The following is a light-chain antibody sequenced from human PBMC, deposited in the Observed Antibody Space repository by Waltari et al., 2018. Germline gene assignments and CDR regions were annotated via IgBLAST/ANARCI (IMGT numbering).Light chain of an antibody. CDR1: QSVSGK. CDR3: QQYNNWPPWT. CDR2: GAF. Sequence: EIVMTQSPATLSVSPGDTATLSCRASQSVSGKLAWYQLKPGQAPRLLIYGAFTRATGIPARFSGSVSGTEFILTISSMQSEDFAVYYCQQYNNWPPWTFGQGTKVEIK. V-gene: IGKV3-15*01. J-gene: IGKJ1*01.